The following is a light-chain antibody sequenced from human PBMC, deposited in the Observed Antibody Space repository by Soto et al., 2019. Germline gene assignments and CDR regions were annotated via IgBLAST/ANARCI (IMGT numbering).Light chain of an antibody. J-gene: IGKJ2*01. Sequence: DIQMTQSTSSLSASVGDRVSIACRASQNFNTFLHCYQQKPGKAPKLLVYAASSLQNVVPSRFSGRGSGTEFNSNIFSLQPDDVGIYYCQPTYISPHTFGQGTKLE. CDR2: AAS. CDR3: QPTYISPHT. CDR1: QNFNTF. V-gene: IGKV1-39*01.